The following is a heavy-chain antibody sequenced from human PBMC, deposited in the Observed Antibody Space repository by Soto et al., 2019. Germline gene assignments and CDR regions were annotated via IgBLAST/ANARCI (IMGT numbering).Heavy chain of an antibody. CDR3: ARGVGYCTNGVCYGMDV. J-gene: IGHJ6*02. CDR2: IWYDGSNK. CDR1: GFTFSSYG. Sequence: PGGSLRLSCAASGFTFSSYGMHWVRQAPGKGLEWVAVIWYDGSNKYYADSVKGRFTISRDNSKNTLCLQMNSLRAEDTAVYYCARGVGYCTNGVCYGMDVWGQGTTVTVSS. D-gene: IGHD2-8*01. V-gene: IGHV3-33*01.